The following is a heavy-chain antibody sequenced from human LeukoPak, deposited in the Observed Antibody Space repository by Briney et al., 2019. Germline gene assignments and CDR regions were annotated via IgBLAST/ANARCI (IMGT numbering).Heavy chain of an antibody. CDR1: GFTFDDYG. J-gene: IGHJ5*02. CDR2: INWNGGST. D-gene: IGHD2-15*01. Sequence: GGSLRLSCAASGFTFDDYGMSWVRQAPGKGLEWVSGINWNGGSTGYADSVKGRFTISRDNAKNSLYLQMNSLRAEDTAVYYCARSVVMVGGTRWLDPWGQGTLVTVSS. V-gene: IGHV3-20*04. CDR3: ARSVVMVGGTRWLDP.